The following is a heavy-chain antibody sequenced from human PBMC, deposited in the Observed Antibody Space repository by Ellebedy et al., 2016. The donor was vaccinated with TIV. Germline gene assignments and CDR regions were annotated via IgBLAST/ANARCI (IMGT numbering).Heavy chain of an antibody. CDR1: GYSLSSGYF. V-gene: IGHV4-38-2*02. J-gene: IGHJ4*02. CDR3: ARTDPWQPIDD. D-gene: IGHD2-21*02. CDR2: VYYSGSP. Sequence: MPSETLSLTCTVSGYSLSSGYFWGWIRQPPGKGLEYIGSVYYSGSPYYNPSFKSRVTLSADTSKNQFSLNLRTVTAADTAVYYCARTDPWQPIDDWGQGILVSVSS.